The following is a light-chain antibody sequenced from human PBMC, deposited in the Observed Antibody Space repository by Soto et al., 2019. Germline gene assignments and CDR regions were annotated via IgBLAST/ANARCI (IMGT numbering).Light chain of an antibody. CDR1: QSISSW. CDR2: KAS. V-gene: IGKV1-5*03. CDR3: QQYNSYSLT. Sequence: DIQMTQSPSTLSASVGDRVTITCLASQSISSWLAWYQQKPGKAPKLLIYKASSLESGVPSRFSGSGSGTEFTLNISSLQPDDFATYYCQQYNSYSLTFGQGTKVEIK. J-gene: IGKJ1*01.